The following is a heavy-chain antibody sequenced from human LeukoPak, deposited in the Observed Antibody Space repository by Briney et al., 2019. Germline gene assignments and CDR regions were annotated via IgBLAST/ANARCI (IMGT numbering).Heavy chain of an antibody. Sequence: LRLSCAVSGLTFSSYEMNWVRQPPGKGLEWIGEINHSGSTNYNPSLKSRVTISVDTSKNQFSLKLSSVTAADTAVYYCARGPLANRPRGFDPWGQGTLVTVSS. V-gene: IGHV4-34*01. CDR2: INHSGST. J-gene: IGHJ5*02. D-gene: IGHD1-14*01. CDR1: GLTFSSYE. CDR3: ARGPLANRPRGFDP.